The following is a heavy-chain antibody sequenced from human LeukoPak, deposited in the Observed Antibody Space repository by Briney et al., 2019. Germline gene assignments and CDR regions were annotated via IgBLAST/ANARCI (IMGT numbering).Heavy chain of an antibody. CDR2: IYHSGST. J-gene: IGHJ4*02. CDR1: GYSISSGYY. V-gene: IGHV4-38-2*02. D-gene: IGHD3-22*01. CDR3: ARHDGYYDSSGYPDY. Sequence: PSETLSLTCTVSGYSISSGYYWGWIRQPPGKGLEWIGSIYHSGSTYYNPSLKSRVTISVDTSKNQFSLKLSSVTAADTAVYYCARHDGYYDSSGYPDYWGQGTLVTVSS.